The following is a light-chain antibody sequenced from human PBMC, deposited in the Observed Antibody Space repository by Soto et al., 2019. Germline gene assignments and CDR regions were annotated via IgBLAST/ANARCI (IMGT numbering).Light chain of an antibody. J-gene: IGLJ3*02. Sequence: QSVLTQPASVSGSPGQSITISCTGTSSDVGGYNYVSWYQQHPGKAPKRRIDEVSNRPSGVSNRFSGAKSGNTASLTISGLQAEDETDYYCSSYTSSSTRVFGGGTKLTVL. CDR2: EVS. V-gene: IGLV2-14*01. CDR1: SSDVGGYNY. CDR3: SSYTSSSTRV.